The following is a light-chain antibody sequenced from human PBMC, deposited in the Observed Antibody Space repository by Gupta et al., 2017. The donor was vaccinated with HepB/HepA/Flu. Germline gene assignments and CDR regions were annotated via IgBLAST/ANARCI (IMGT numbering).Light chain of an antibody. Sequence: QSALTQPPSVSGSPGQSVTISCTGTNSDVGTYNRVSWYQQPSGTAPKLMIYEVSNRPSGVPDRFSGSKSGNTASLTISGLQAEDEAEYYCSSYTSSNTLLFGGGTKLTVL. V-gene: IGLV2-18*02. CDR3: SSYTSSNTLL. CDR2: EVS. CDR1: NSDVGTYNR. J-gene: IGLJ2*01.